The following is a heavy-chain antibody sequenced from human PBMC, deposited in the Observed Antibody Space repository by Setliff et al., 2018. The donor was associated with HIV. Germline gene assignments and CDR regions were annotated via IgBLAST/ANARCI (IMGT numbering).Heavy chain of an antibody. CDR3: ARQAWHSGRSGYFVDY. CDR1: GGSISLHY. V-gene: IGHV4-59*11. D-gene: IGHD3-22*01. J-gene: IGHJ4*02. Sequence: SETLSLTCTISGGSISLHYWSWIRQPPGKGLEWIGTIYYDGSTIYDPSLRSRVTISVDTSKNQFSLKLSSVTAADTAVYYCARQAWHSGRSGYFVDYWGQGMLVTVSS. CDR2: IYYDGST.